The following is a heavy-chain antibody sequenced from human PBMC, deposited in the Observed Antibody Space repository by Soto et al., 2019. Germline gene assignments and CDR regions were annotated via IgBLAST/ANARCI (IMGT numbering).Heavy chain of an antibody. D-gene: IGHD6-19*01. V-gene: IGHV4-30-2*01. Sequence: KASETLSLTCAVSGGSISSGGYSWSWIRQPPGKGLEWIGYIYHSGSTYYNPSLKSRVTISVDRSKNQFSLELSSVTAADTAVYYCAREYSSIFDYWGQGTLVTVSS. CDR3: AREYSSIFDY. CDR2: IYHSGST. CDR1: GGSISSGGYS. J-gene: IGHJ4*02.